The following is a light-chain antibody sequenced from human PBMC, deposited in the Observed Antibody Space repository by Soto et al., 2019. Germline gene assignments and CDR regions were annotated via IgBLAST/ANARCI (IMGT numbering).Light chain of an antibody. CDR2: DAS. J-gene: IGKJ5*01. CDR1: QDIRKY. CDR3: QQYANLPLI. Sequence: IQMTQYPSSLSASVGDRVTITCQTTQDIRKYLNWYQQKPGKAPKLLIYDASSLETGVPSRFSGSGSGTDFTFTISSLQPEDFATYYCQQYANLPLIFCQGALLEI. V-gene: IGKV1-33*01.